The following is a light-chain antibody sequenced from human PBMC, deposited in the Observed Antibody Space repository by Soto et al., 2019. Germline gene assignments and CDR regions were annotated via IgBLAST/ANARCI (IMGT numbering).Light chain of an antibody. CDR1: QNISTN. V-gene: IGKV3-15*01. CDR2: SAS. J-gene: IGKJ1*01. CDR3: HHFNTWPPKA. Sequence: DIVMTQSPATLSVSPGERATLSCRASQNISTNVAWYQQKPGQAPRLLLLSASSRLSDIPARFSGSGSGTEFTLTLSGRQSEDVAVYYCHHFNTWPPKAFGQGTKVEFK.